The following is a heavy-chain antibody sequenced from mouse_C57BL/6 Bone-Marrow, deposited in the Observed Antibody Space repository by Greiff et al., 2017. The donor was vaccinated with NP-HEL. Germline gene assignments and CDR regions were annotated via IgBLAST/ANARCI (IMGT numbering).Heavy chain of an antibody. J-gene: IGHJ4*01. CDR2: IYPGDGDT. D-gene: IGHD1-1*01. CDR1: DYAFSSYW. CDR3: ARGDYGSSRFGYAMDY. Sequence: QAQLQQSGAELVKPGASVKISCKTSDYAFSSYWMNWVKQRPGKGLEWIGQIYPGDGDTNYNGKFKGKATLTADKSSSTVYMQLSSLTSEDSAVYLCARGDYGSSRFGYAMDYWGQGTSVTVSS. V-gene: IGHV1-80*01.